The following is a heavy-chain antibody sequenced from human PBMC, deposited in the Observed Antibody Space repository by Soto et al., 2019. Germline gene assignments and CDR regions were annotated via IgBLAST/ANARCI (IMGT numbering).Heavy chain of an antibody. Sequence: GGSLRLSCAASGFTFSNAWMSWVRQAPGKGLEWVGRNKSKTDGGTTDYAAPVKGRFTISRDDSKNTLYLQMNSLKTEDTAVYYCTTDFVGTHRQPVLRYFDWLPNYYYYYGMDVWGQGTKVTVSS. CDR1: GFTFSNAW. J-gene: IGHJ6*02. V-gene: IGHV3-15*01. D-gene: IGHD3-9*01. CDR2: NKSKTDGGTT. CDR3: TTDFVGTHRQPVLRYFDWLPNYYYYYGMDV.